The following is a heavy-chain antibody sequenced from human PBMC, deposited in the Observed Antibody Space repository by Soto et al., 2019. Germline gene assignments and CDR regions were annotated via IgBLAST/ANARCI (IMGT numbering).Heavy chain of an antibody. V-gene: IGHV1-18*01. CDR3: AGSLLVGYGLEGESD. D-gene: IGHD5-18*01. J-gene: IGHJ4*02. Sequence: QVQLVQSGAEVKKPGASVKVSCKASGYTFTSYGISWVRQAPGQGLEWMGWISAYNGNTNYAKKLQGRVTXTXAXSXXTAYMELRSLRSDDTAVYYCAGSLLVGYGLEGESDWGQGTLVTVSS. CDR2: ISAYNGNT. CDR1: GYTFTSYG.